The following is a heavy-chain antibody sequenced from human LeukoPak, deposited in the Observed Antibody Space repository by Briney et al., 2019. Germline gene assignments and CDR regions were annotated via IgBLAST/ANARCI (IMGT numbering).Heavy chain of an antibody. CDR1: GYSFTSYW. V-gene: IGHV5-10-1*01. CDR2: IEPSDSYT. Sequence: GESLRISCKGSGYSFTSYWISWVRQMPGTGLECMGRIEPSDSYTNYSPSFQGHVTISADKSISSAHLQWSSLKASDTAMYYCATSPRGYCSSTSCYVSRYAFDIWGQGTMVTVSS. D-gene: IGHD2-2*01. CDR3: ATSPRGYCSSTSCYVSRYAFDI. J-gene: IGHJ3*02.